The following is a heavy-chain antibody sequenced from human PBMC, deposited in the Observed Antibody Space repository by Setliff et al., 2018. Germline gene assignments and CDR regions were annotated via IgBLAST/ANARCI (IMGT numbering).Heavy chain of an antibody. CDR1: GVTIGGNNYYY. CDR2: ISYSGGV. D-gene: IGHD3-10*01. CDR3: ARVDFTMIQGVLGL. J-gene: IGHJ1*01. V-gene: IGHV4-39*07. Sequence: TLSLTCSLSGVTIGGNNYYYWAWIRQPPGKGLEWIGTISYSGGVFYNPSLQSRVTISVDMSKNQFSMKLTSVTAADTAVYYCARVDFTMIQGVLGLWGQGTLVTVSS.